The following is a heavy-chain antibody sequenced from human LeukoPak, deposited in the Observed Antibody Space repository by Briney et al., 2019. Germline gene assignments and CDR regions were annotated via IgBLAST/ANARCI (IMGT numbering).Heavy chain of an antibody. CDR1: GFTFSSYA. CDR3: AKSVYYYDSSGYYYFDY. D-gene: IGHD3-22*01. V-gene: IGHV3-23*01. CDR2: ISGSGGST. Sequence: GGSLRLSCAASGFTFSSYAMSWVRQAPGKGLEWVSAISGSGGSTYYADSVKGRFTISGDNSKNTLYLQMNSLRAEDTAVYYCAKSVYYYDSSGYYYFDYWGQGTLDTVSS. J-gene: IGHJ4*02.